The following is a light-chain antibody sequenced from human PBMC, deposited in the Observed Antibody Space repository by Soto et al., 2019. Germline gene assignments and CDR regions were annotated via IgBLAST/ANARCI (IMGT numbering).Light chain of an antibody. J-gene: IGLJ2*01. CDR3: SSYISSGTVV. Sequence: QSVLTQPASVSGSPGQSITISCTGTSSDVGSYKYVSWYQQHPGKAPKLMIYEVSNRPSGASNRFSGSKSGNTASLTISSLQAEDEADYYCSSYISSGTVVFGGGTQLTVL. CDR2: EVS. CDR1: SSDVGSYKY. V-gene: IGLV2-14*01.